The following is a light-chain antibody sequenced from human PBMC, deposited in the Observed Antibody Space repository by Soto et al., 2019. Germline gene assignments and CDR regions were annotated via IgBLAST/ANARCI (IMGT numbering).Light chain of an antibody. Sequence: DILLIQSPATLSASVGDRITITCRASENIFKLLAWYQQRSGSAPTLLIYAASDLEKGVPSRGSGSGSGTQFTLTSDNLQPNDSATYFCQPYHSQSITFGGGTQVDVK. CDR3: QPYHSQSIT. J-gene: IGKJ4*01. CDR2: AAS. CDR1: ENIFKL. V-gene: IGKV1-5*01.